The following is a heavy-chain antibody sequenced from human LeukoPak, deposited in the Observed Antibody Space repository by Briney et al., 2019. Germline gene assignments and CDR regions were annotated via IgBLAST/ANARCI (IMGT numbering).Heavy chain of an antibody. CDR3: ARRERWFDP. Sequence: SETLSLTCTVSGGSISSHYWSWIRQPPGKGLEWLGYIYYSGSTNYNPSLKSRVTISVDTSKNQFSLKLSSVTAADTAVYYCARRERWFDPWGQGTLVTVSS. CDR2: IYYSGST. D-gene: IGHD1-26*01. J-gene: IGHJ5*02. V-gene: IGHV4-59*11. CDR1: GGSISSHY.